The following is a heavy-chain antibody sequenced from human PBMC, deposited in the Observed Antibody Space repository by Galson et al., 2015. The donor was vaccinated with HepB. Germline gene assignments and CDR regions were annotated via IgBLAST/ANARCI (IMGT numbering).Heavy chain of an antibody. D-gene: IGHD1-7*01. CDR3: ARDPSDNWNYVSWFDP. Sequence: SVKVSCKASGYTFTGYYMHWVRQAPGQGLEWMGWINPNSGGTNYAQKFQGRVTMTRDTSISTAYMELSRLRSDDTAVYYCARDPSDNWNYVSWFDPWGQGTLVTVSS. CDR1: GYTFTGYY. CDR2: INPNSGGT. V-gene: IGHV1-2*02. J-gene: IGHJ5*02.